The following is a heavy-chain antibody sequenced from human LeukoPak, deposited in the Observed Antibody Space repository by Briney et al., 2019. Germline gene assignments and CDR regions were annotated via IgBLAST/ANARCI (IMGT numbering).Heavy chain of an antibody. CDR2: ISPDGGRT. Sequence: GGSLRLSCTASGFTFLSYTMAWVRQVPGQGPEWVSDISPDGGRTHYADSVKGRFTISRDNSKSTLYLQMDSLRAEDTAVYYCAKGGPIPNLITMIRGRYFDYWGQGTLVTVSS. CDR3: AKGGPIPNLITMIRGRYFDY. D-gene: IGHD3-22*01. J-gene: IGHJ4*02. CDR1: GFTFLSYT. V-gene: IGHV3-23*01.